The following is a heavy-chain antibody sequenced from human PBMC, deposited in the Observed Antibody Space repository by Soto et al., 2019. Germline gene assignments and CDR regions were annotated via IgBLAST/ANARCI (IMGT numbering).Heavy chain of an antibody. CDR3: ARFYYDSSGYLPSPYYYYYGMDV. CDR2: INSDGSST. CDR1: GFTFSSDW. J-gene: IGHJ6*02. V-gene: IGHV3-74*01. Sequence: PGGSLRLSCAASGFTFSSDWMHWVRQAPGKGLVWVSRINSDGSSTSYADSVKGRFTISRDNAKNTLYLQMNSLRAEDTAAYYCARFYYDSSGYLPSPYYYYYGMDVWGQGTTVTVSS. D-gene: IGHD3-22*01.